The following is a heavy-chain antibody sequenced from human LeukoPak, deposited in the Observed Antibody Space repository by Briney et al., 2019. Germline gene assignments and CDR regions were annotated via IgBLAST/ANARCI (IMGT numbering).Heavy chain of an antibody. Sequence: ASVKVSCKASGGTFSSDAISSFSSYAISWVRQAPGQGLEWMGGIIPILGTGNYSQKFQGRVTIMADESTSTGYMELSSLRSEDTAVYYCARGFFNYDILTGYYTDDAFDIWGQGTMVTVSS. D-gene: IGHD3-9*01. J-gene: IGHJ3*02. V-gene: IGHV1-69*13. CDR3: ARGFFNYDILTGYYTDDAFDI. CDR2: IIPILGTG. CDR1: GGTFSSDAISSFSSYA.